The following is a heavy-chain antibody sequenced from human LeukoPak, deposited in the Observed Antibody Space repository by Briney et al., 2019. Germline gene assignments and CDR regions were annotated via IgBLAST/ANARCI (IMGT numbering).Heavy chain of an antibody. D-gene: IGHD5-18*01. Sequence: LPGGSLRLSCAASGFPFNNHWMTWVRQAPGAGLEWLATIKHDGGETYYVESVKGRFTISRDNSKNSLYLQMNRLSAEDTAVYYCARNLFTAFDVWGQGTMVSLSS. J-gene: IGHJ3*01. CDR1: GFPFNNHW. CDR3: ARNLFTAFDV. CDR2: IKHDGGET. V-gene: IGHV3-7*01.